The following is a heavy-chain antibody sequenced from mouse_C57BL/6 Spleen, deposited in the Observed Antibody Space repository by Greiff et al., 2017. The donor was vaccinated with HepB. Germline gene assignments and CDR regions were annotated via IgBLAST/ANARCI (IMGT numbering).Heavy chain of an antibody. J-gene: IGHJ2*01. CDR1: GFTFSSYG. Sequence: EVKLMESGGDLVKPGGSLKLSCAASGFTFSSYGMSWVRQTPDKRLEWVATISSGGSYTYYPDSVKGRFTISRDNAKNTLYLQMSSLKSEDTAMYYCARQGLQGGFDYWGQGTTLTVSS. CDR2: ISSGGSYT. V-gene: IGHV5-6*01. CDR3: ARQGLQGGFDY. D-gene: IGHD2-13*01.